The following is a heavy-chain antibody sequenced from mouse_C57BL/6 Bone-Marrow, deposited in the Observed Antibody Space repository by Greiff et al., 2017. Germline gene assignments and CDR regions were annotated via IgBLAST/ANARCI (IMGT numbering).Heavy chain of an antibody. V-gene: IGHV1-39*01. D-gene: IGHD2-4*01. CDR2: IKPNYGTT. CDR1: GYSFTDYN. J-gene: IGHJ4*01. Sequence: EVKLMASGPELVKPGASVKISCKASGYSFTDYNMNWVKQSHGKSLEWIGVIKPNYGTTSYNQKFKGKATLTVDQSSSTAYMQLNSLTAEDSAVYYCARGYDYYYSMDYWGQGTSVTVSS. CDR3: ARGYDYYYSMDY.